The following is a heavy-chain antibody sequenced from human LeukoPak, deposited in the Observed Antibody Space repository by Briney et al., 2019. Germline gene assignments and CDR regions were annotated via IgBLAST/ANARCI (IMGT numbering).Heavy chain of an antibody. J-gene: IGHJ2*01. CDR1: GGSISSYY. CDR2: IFYSGST. Sequence: PSETLSLTCSVSGGSISSYYWSWIRQPPGKGLEWIGFIFYSGSTNYNPSLKSRVTISLDASKNQFSLQLNSVTAADTAVYYCARPYCSGGYCYYDYWYFDLWGRGTLVTVSS. CDR3: ARPYCSGGYCYYDYWYFDL. V-gene: IGHV4-59*08. D-gene: IGHD2-15*01.